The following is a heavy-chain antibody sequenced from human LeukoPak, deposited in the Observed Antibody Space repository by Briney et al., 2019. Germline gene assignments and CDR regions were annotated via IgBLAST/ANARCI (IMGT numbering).Heavy chain of an antibody. Sequence: ASVKVSCKASGYTFTGYYMHWVRQAPGQGLEWMGWINPNSGDTNYAQKFQGRVTMTRDTSTSTVYMELSSLRSEDTAVYYCARVRDGYNDAYDIWGQGTMVTVHS. V-gene: IGHV1-2*02. CDR1: GYTFTGYY. CDR2: INPNSGDT. D-gene: IGHD5-24*01. CDR3: ARVRDGYNDAYDI. J-gene: IGHJ3*02.